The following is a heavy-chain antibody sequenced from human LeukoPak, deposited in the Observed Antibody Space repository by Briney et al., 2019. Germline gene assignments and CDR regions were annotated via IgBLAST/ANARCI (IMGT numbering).Heavy chain of an antibody. CDR1: GGSISSSSYY. Sequence: YPSETLSLTCTVSGGSISSSSYYWGWIRQPPGKGLEWIGSIYYSGSTYYNPSLKSRVTISVDTSKNQFSLKLSSVTAADTAVYYCARVRYGGSYNWFDPWGQGTLVTVSS. D-gene: IGHD1-26*01. CDR3: ARVRYGGSYNWFDP. V-gene: IGHV4-39*07. J-gene: IGHJ5*02. CDR2: IYYSGST.